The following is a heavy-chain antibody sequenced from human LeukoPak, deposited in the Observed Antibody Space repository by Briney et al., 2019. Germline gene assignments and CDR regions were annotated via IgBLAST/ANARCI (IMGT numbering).Heavy chain of an antibody. V-gene: IGHV5-51*01. Sequence: GESLKISCKGSGYSFTSYLIVWVRQMSGKGLEWIGIIYPSDSDTRYSPSFQGQVTISADKSINTAYLQWNSLKTSDTAMYYCARALVGTTGMGYWGQGTLVTVSS. D-gene: IGHD1-26*01. CDR1: GYSFTSYL. CDR2: IYPSDSDT. J-gene: IGHJ4*02. CDR3: ARALVGTTGMGY.